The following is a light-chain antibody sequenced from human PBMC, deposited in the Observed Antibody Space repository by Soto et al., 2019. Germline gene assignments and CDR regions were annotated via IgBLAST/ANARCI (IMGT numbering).Light chain of an antibody. CDR3: AAWDDSLNAVV. V-gene: IGLV1-44*01. CDR1: ASNLGGNP. CDR2: TNH. J-gene: IGLJ2*01. Sequence: QSVLTQPPSVSGTPGQTVSISCSGSASNLGGNPVNWYQHLPGAAPKLLIYTNHQRPSGVPDRFSGSKSGTSASLAISGLRSEEEANFYCAAWDDSLNAVVFGGGTQLTVL.